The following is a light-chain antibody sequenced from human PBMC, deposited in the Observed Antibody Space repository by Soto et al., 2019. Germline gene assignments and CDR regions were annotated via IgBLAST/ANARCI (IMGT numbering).Light chain of an antibody. CDR3: SSYEGSNNYV. V-gene: IGLV2-8*01. CDR2: EVS. CDR1: SSDVGGYNY. J-gene: IGLJ1*01. Sequence: QSVLTQPPSASGSPGQSVTISCTGTSSDVGGYNYVSWYQQHPGKAPKLMIYEVSKRPSGVPDRFSGSKSGNTASLTVSGLQAEDEADYYCSSYEGSNNYVFGTGTKVTVL.